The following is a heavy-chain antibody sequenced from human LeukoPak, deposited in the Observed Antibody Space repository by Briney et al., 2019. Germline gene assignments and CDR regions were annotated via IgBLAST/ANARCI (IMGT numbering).Heavy chain of an antibody. Sequence: GASVKVSFKTAGYTFTSCGISGVRLAPGQGLEWMGWISAYNGNTNYAQKLQGRVTMTTDTSTSTAYMELRSLRSDDTAVYYCARDPGAWFDPWGPGTLVTVSS. CDR3: ARDPGAWFDP. CDR2: ISAYNGNT. CDR1: GYTFTSCG. V-gene: IGHV1-18*01. J-gene: IGHJ5*02.